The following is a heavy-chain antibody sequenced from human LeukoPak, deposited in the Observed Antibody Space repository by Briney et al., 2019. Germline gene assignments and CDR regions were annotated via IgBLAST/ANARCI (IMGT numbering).Heavy chain of an antibody. D-gene: IGHD3-22*01. V-gene: IGHV1-69*05. CDR3: ARSKQYYYDSSGYSWIS. CDR2: IIPIFGTA. Sequence: ASVKVSCKASGGTFSSYAISWVRQAPGQGLEWMGGIIPIFGTANYAQKFQGRVTITTDESTSTAYMELSSLRSEDTAVYYCARSKQYYYDSSGYSWISWGQGTLVTVSS. CDR1: GGTFSSYA. J-gene: IGHJ5*02.